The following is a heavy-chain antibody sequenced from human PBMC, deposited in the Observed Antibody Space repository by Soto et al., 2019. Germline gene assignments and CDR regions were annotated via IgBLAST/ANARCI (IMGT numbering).Heavy chain of an antibody. Sequence: GGSLRLSCAASGFTFSSYAMSWVRQAPGKGLEWVSAISGSGGSTYYADSVKGRFTISRDNSKNTLYLQMNSLRAEDTAVYYCAKDLLTPRIMITFGGVIVFHAFDISGQGTMVTVSS. CDR2: ISGSGGST. CDR3: AKDLLTPRIMITFGGVIVFHAFDI. D-gene: IGHD3-16*02. J-gene: IGHJ3*02. V-gene: IGHV3-23*01. CDR1: GFTFSSYA.